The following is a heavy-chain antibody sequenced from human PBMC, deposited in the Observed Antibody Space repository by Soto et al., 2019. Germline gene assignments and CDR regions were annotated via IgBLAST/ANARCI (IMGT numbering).Heavy chain of an antibody. Sequence: QVQLQESGPGLVKPSQTLSLTCTVSGGSISSGGYYWSWIRQHPGKGLEWIGYIYYSGSTYYNPSLKSRVTISVDTSKNQFSLKLSSVTAADTAVYYCARGNRNYYYYGMDVWGQGTTVTVSS. CDR2: IYYSGST. J-gene: IGHJ6*02. V-gene: IGHV4-31*03. CDR1: GGSISSGGYY. CDR3: ARGNRNYYYYGMDV.